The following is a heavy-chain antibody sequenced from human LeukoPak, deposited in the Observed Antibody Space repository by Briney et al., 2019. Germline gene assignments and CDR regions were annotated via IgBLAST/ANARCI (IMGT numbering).Heavy chain of an antibody. V-gene: IGHV4-34*01. CDR3: ARGTYDTSGYYFYFDY. CDR2: INHGGST. J-gene: IGHJ4*02. CDR1: GGSISSYY. Sequence: SETLSLTCTVSGGSISSYYWSWIRQPPGKRLEWIGRINHGGSTNYNPSLKSRVTLSEDTPKNQFSLKLSSVTAADTAVYYCARGTYDTSGYYFYFDYWGQGILVTVSS. D-gene: IGHD3-22*01.